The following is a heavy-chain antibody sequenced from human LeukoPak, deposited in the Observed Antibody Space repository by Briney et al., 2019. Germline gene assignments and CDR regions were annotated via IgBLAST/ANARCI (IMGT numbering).Heavy chain of an antibody. Sequence: ESGPTLFNPKPPLTLTFTFSGFSLTTGGGAVGWIRQPPGKALEWLALIYGNDDKRYSPSLKSRLTINKHTSKNQVVLTMTNMDPVDTATYYCAHRVSSGFDYWGQGTLVTVSS. D-gene: IGHD6-25*01. V-gene: IGHV2-5*01. CDR2: IYGNDDK. J-gene: IGHJ4*02. CDR1: GFSLTTGGGA. CDR3: AHRVSSGFDY.